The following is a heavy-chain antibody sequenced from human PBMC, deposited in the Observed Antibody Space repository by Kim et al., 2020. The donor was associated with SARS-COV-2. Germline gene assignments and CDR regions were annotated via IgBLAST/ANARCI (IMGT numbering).Heavy chain of an antibody. Sequence: ASVKVSCKASGYTFTSSGFSWVRQAPGQGLEWMGWTSAYNSNTNYAQKFQGRVTMTTDTSTTTAYMELGSLTSDDTAIYYCARDRGVGTIFFDYWGQGTLVAVSS. CDR1: GYTFTSSG. CDR2: TSAYNSNT. V-gene: IGHV1-18*01. CDR3: ARDRGVGTIFFDY. J-gene: IGHJ4*02. D-gene: IGHD1-26*01.